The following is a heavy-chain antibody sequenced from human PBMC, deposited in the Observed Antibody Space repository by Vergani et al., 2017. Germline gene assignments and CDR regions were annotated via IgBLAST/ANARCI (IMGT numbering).Heavy chain of an antibody. D-gene: IGHD6-13*01. CDR2: INWNSDSI. V-gene: IGHV3-9*01. CDR1: GFTFDDYA. Sequence: EVQLVESGGGLVQPGRSLRLSCAASGFTFDDYAMHWVRQAPGKGLEWVSGINWNSDSIAYADSVKGRFTISRDNAKNSLYLQMNSLRAEDTDLYYCVKDIAASGNYWYFDLWGRGTLVTVSS. J-gene: IGHJ2*01. CDR3: VKDIAASGNYWYFDL.